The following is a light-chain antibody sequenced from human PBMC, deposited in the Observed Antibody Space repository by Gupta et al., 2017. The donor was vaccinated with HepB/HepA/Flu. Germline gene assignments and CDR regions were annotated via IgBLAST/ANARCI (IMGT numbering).Light chain of an antibody. CDR1: SSDIGAYNF. Sequence: QSALTQPASVSGSPGQSITISCTRASSDIGAYNFVSWYQQHPGKAPKLMIYDVIYRPSGVSNRFSGSKSGNTASLTISGLQAEDEADYYCSSSTSSNTPVFGGGTKLTVL. J-gene: IGLJ3*02. CDR3: SSSTSSNTPV. CDR2: DVI. V-gene: IGLV2-14*03.